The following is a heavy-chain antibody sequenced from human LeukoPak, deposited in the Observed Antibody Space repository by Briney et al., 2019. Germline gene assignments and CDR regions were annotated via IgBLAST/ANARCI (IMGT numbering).Heavy chain of an antibody. D-gene: IGHD3-10*01. CDR2: INHSGST. Sequence: NTSETLSLTCAVYGGSFSGYYWSWIRQPPGKGLEWIGEINHSGSTNYNPSLKSRVTISVDTSKNQFSLKLSSVTAADTAVYYCARDTYYYGSGSFLYYYGMDVWGQGATVTVSS. CDR3: ARDTYYYGSGSFLYYYGMDV. CDR1: GGSFSGYY. V-gene: IGHV4-34*01. J-gene: IGHJ6*02.